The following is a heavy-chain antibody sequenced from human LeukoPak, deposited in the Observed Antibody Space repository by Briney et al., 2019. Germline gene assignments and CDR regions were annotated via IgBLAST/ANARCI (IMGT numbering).Heavy chain of an antibody. J-gene: IGHJ5*02. CDR2: IKQDGSEK. CDR1: GFTFSSYW. D-gene: IGHD6-19*01. CDR3: ARDFRYLYSSGWYPTLNP. V-gene: IGHV3-7*01. Sequence: PGGSLRLSCAASGFTFSSYWMSWVRQAPGKGLEWVANIKQDGSEKYYMDSVKGRFTISRDNAKNSLYLQMNSLRAEDTAVYYCARDFRYLYSSGWYPTLNPWGQGTLVTVSS.